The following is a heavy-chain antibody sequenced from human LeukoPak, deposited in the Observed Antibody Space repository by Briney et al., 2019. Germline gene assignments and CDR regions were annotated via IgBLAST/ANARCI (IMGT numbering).Heavy chain of an antibody. Sequence: GGSLRLSCAASGFTFSSYSMNWVRQAPGKGLEWVADIKLDGSEEYVDSVKGRFTISRDNAKNSVFLQMKSLTVEDTALYYCAKHRWFHFDSWGQGTLVTVSS. CDR1: GFTFSSYS. D-gene: IGHD3-16*02. J-gene: IGHJ4*02. CDR2: IKLDGSEE. CDR3: AKHRWFHFDS. V-gene: IGHV3-7*01.